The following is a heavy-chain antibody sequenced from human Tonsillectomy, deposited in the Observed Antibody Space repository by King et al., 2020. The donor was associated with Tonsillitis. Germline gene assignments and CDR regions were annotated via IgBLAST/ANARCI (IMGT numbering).Heavy chain of an antibody. J-gene: IGHJ6*03. D-gene: IGHD2-2*01. CDR3: ARLVWYQLLGNYYYYYYMDV. CDR2: IYYSGST. Sequence: VQLQESGPGLVKPSQTLSLTCTVSGGSISSGGYYWSWIRQHPGKGLEWIGYIYYSGSTYYNPSLKSRVTISVDTSKNQFSLKLSSVTAADTAVYYCARLVWYQLLGNYYYYYYMDVWGKGTTVTVSS. CDR1: GGSISSGGYY. V-gene: IGHV4-31*03.